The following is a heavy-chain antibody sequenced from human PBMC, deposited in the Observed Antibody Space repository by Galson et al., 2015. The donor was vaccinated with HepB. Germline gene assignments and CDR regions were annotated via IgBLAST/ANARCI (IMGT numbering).Heavy chain of an antibody. CDR2: ISSDGRRT. Sequence: LRLSCAASGFTLTNYWMPWVRQAPGKGLMWVSRISSDGRRTDYADSVKGRFTISRDNAKNTLYLQLNSLRAEDTALYYCARDLAGATQPFDYWGQGTLVTVSS. CDR1: GFTLTNYW. D-gene: IGHD1-26*01. V-gene: IGHV3-74*01. CDR3: ARDLAGATQPFDY. J-gene: IGHJ4*02.